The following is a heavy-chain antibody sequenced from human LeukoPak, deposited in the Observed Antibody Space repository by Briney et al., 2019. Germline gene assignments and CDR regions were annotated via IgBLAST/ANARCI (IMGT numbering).Heavy chain of an antibody. CDR1: GYTFTIYG. D-gene: IGHD3-22*01. V-gene: IGHV1-18*01. CDR3: ARDTRGYYDSSGYYYADY. CDR2: ISAYNGNT. J-gene: IGHJ4*02. Sequence: ASVKVSFKASGYTFTIYGISWVRQAPGQGLEWMGWISAYNGNTNYAQKLQGRVTMTTDTSTSTAYMELRSLRSDDTAVYYCARDTRGYYDSSGYYYADYWGQGTLVTVSS.